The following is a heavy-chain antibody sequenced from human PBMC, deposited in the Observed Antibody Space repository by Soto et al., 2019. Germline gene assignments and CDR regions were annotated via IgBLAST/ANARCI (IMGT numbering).Heavy chain of an antibody. CDR1: GLTVSQNY. Sequence: VQLVESGGGLIQPGGSLRLSCVASGLTVSQNYMAWVRQAPEMGRQWVSVLYAEGSTYYTESVKGRFTISRDPSKNTLFLQMDGLRAEDTAVYYCGRPRPSGENYGMDVWGQGTTVTVSS. V-gene: IGHV3-53*01. CDR2: LYAEGST. CDR3: GRPRPSGENYGMDV. J-gene: IGHJ6*02. D-gene: IGHD1-26*01.